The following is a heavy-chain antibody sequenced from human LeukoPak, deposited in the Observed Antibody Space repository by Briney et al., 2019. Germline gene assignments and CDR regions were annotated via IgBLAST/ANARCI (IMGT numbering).Heavy chain of an antibody. CDR1: GGTFRSYA. J-gene: IGHJ5*02. Sequence: SVKVSCKASGGTFRSYAISWVRQAPGQGLEWMGGIIPIFGTANYAQKFQGRVTITADKSTSTAYMELSSLRSEDTAVYYCARGGFRVAAAGPNWFDPWGQGTLVTVSS. CDR3: ARGGFRVAAAGPNWFDP. CDR2: IIPIFGTA. D-gene: IGHD6-13*01. V-gene: IGHV1-69*06.